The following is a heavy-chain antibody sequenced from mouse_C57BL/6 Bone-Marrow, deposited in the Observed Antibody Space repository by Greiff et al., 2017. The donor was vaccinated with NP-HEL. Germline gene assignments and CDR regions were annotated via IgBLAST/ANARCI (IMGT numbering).Heavy chain of an antibody. CDR2: IWGVGST. CDR3: ATSYGSSLAWFAY. D-gene: IGHD1-1*01. Sequence: VHLVESGPGLVAPSQSLSITCTVSGFSLTSYGVDWVRQSPGKGLEWLGVIWGVGSTNYNSALKSRLSISKDNSKSQVFLKMNSLQTDDTAMYYCATSYGSSLAWFAYWGQGTLVTVSA. J-gene: IGHJ3*01. V-gene: IGHV2-6*01. CDR1: GFSLTSYG.